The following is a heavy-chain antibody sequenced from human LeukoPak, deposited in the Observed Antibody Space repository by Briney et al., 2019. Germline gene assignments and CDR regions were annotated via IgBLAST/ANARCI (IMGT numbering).Heavy chain of an antibody. D-gene: IGHD3-3*01. J-gene: IGHJ6*03. V-gene: IGHV4-34*01. CDR3: ARGRTWSGYYYYYYYMDV. CDR2: IHHSGST. CDR1: GGSFSGYY. Sequence: PSETLSLTCAVYGGSFSGYYWSWLRQPPGKGLEWIGEIHHSGSTNYNPSLKRRVTISVDTSKNQFSLKLSSVTAADTAVYYCARGRTWSGYYYYYYYMDVWGKGTTVTVSS.